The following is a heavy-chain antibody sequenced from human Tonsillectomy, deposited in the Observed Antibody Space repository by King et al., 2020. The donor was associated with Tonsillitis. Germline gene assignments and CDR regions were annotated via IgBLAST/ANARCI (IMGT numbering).Heavy chain of an antibody. D-gene: IGHD3-3*01. CDR2: ISGSGGIT. Sequence: VQLVESGGGLVQPGGSLRLSCAASGFTLSNYAMSWVRQAPGKGLEWVSGISGSGGITYYADSVKGRFTVSRDDSKNTLYLQMNSLRAEDTALYYCAKGYLDVITYDDFWSGFYYFDYWGQGTLVTVSS. J-gene: IGHJ4*02. CDR3: AKGYLDVITYDDFWSGFYYFDY. V-gene: IGHV3-23*04. CDR1: GFTLSNYA.